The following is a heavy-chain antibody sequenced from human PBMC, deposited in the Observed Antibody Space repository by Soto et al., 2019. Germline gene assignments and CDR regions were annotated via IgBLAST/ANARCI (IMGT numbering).Heavy chain of an antibody. CDR3: ARGRITGTTDYGLDV. D-gene: IGHD1-7*01. J-gene: IGHJ6*02. V-gene: IGHV3-33*01. CDR2: KWYDGSNQ. Sequence: QVQLVESGGGVVQPGRSLRLSCAASGFTFSSYGMHWVRQAPGKGLAWVAVKWYDGSNQYYADSVWGRFTISRDNAKNTVYLQMNSLRAEDTAVYYCARGRITGTTDYGLDVWGQGTTVTVSS. CDR1: GFTFSSYG.